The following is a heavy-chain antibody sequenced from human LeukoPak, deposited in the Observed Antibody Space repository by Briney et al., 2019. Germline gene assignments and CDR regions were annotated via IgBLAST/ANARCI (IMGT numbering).Heavy chain of an antibody. CDR3: ARADSRATNAFDI. CDR2: IYYSGST. J-gene: IGHJ3*02. V-gene: IGHV4-31*03. CDR1: GGSISSGGYY. Sequence: SETLSLTCTVSGGSISSGGYYWSWIRQHPGKGLEWIGYIYYSGSTYYNPSLKSRITISVDTSKNRFSLKLSSVTAADTAVYYCARADSRATNAFDIWGQGTMVTVSS. D-gene: IGHD3-22*01.